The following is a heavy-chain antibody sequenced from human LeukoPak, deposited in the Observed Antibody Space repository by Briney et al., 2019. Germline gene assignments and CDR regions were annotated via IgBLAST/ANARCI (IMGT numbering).Heavy chain of an antibody. D-gene: IGHD1-26*01. CDR2: ISRSGST. V-gene: IGHV4-38-2*01. J-gene: IGHJ6*03. CDR3: ARGYIGNSGRYHYYYMDV. CDR1: DYSIRSGYH. Sequence: SETLSLTCAVSDYSIRSGYHWGWIRQPPEKGLEWIGSISRSGSTYYSPSLKGRVTMPVDSSKNEFSLNLSSVTAADTAVYYCARGYIGNSGRYHYYYMDVWGKGTTVTVSS.